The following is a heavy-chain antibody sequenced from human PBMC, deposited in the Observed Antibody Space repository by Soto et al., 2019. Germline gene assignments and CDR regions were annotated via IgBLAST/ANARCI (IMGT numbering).Heavy chain of an antibody. CDR1: GFTFTSSA. CDR2: IAVGSGTT. V-gene: IGHV1-58*01. J-gene: IGHJ4*02. CDR3: AATLERLLKDFNY. D-gene: IGHD1-1*01. Sequence: XVKVSCKTSGFTFTSSAVQWVRQARGQRLEWIGWIAVGSGTTNYAQKLQERVTITRDMSTSTAYMELSSLRSEDTAVYYCAATLERLLKDFNYWGQGTLVTVSS.